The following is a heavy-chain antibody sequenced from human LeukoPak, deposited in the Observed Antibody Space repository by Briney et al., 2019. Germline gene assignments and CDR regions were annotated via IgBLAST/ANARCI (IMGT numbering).Heavy chain of an antibody. D-gene: IGHD1-26*01. CDR2: IYYSGST. CDR3: ARGAYSGSYPGVNAFDI. V-gene: IGHV4-59*01. CDR1: GGSISSYY. Sequence: SETLSLTCTASGGSISSYYWSWIRQPPGKGLEWIGYIYYSGSTNYNPSLKSRVTISVDTSKNQFSLKLSSVTAADTAVYYCARGAYSGSYPGVNAFDIWGQGTMVTVSS. J-gene: IGHJ3*02.